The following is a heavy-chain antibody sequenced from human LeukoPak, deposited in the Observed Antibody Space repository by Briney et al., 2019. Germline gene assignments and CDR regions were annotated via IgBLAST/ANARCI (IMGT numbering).Heavy chain of an antibody. CDR2: ISGSVGST. V-gene: IGHV3-23*01. Sequence: ESLTLPCAACGVTFSSYSMSWIRQAPGNGLDWFSAISGSVGSTYYADSVKGRFTISRDNSKNTLYLQMNSLRAEDTAVYYCAKDSVATHDDRRGPDQVYYFDYWGQGTLVTVSS. CDR3: AKDSVATHDDRRGPDQVYYFDY. J-gene: IGHJ4*02. CDR1: GVTFSSYS. D-gene: IGHD3-10*01.